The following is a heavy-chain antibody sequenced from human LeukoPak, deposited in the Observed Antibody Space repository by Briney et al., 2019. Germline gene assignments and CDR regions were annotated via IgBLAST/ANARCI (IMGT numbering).Heavy chain of an antibody. CDR3: ARTLMYYYYMDV. CDR1: GYTFTGYY. V-gene: IGHV1-2*02. J-gene: IGHJ6*03. Sequence: ASVKVSCKASGYTFTGYYMHWVRQAPGQGLEGMGWINPNSGGTNYAQRFQGRVTMTRDTSISTAYMELSRLRSDDTAVYYCARTLMYYYYMDVWGKGTTVTVSS. CDR2: INPNSGGT.